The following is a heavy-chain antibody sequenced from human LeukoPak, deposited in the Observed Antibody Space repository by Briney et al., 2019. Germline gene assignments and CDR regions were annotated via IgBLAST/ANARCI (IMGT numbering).Heavy chain of an antibody. J-gene: IGHJ4*02. CDR3: TKDISHCSQSTCYGGYFDN. D-gene: IGHD2-2*01. CDR2: ISFDGSVK. CDR1: GFTFSSYG. V-gene: IGHV3-30*18. Sequence: GRSLRLSCAASGFTFSSYGMHWVRQAPGKGLEWVAVISFDGSVKYYGDSMKGRFTISRDNSKNTLYLEMNSLRGEDTAVYYCTKDISHCSQSTCYGGYFDNWGQGTLVTVSS.